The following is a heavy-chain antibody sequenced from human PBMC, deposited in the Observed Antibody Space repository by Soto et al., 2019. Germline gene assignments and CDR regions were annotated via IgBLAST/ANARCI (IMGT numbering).Heavy chain of an antibody. CDR2: IYWNDDK. V-gene: IGHV2-5*01. CDR1: GFSLSTSGVG. Sequence: SGPTLVKPTQTLTLTCTFSGFSLSTSGVGVGWIRQPPGKALEWLALIYWNDDKRYSPSLKCRLTITKDTSKNQVVLTMTNMDPVDTATYYCAHRRYDFWSGYYTANFDYWGQGTLVTVSS. J-gene: IGHJ4*02. D-gene: IGHD3-3*01. CDR3: AHRRYDFWSGYYTANFDY.